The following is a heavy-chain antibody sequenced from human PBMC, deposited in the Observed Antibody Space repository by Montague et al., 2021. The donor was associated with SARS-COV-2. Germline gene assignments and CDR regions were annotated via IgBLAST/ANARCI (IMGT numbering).Heavy chain of an antibody. CDR3: ASRGGHDIWGTLEGGFDP. Sequence: SETLSLTCAVSGGSINSSNWWSWVRQPPGKGLEWIGEIFHSGSLNYNPSFYSRVTISVDKFRNQFPLKLTFVTAADTAVYYCASRGGHDIWGTLEGGFDPWGQGTLVTVSS. CDR2: IFHSGSL. CDR1: GGSINSSNW. V-gene: IGHV4-4*02. D-gene: IGHD3-16*01. J-gene: IGHJ5*02.